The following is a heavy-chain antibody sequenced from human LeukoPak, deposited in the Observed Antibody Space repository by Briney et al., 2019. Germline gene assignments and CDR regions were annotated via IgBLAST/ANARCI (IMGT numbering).Heavy chain of an antibody. J-gene: IGHJ3*02. CDR3: AREENFYDSSSVRAFDI. CDR1: GGSISSGGYY. CDR2: IYYSGST. D-gene: IGHD3-22*01. Sequence: ASQTLSLTCTVSGGSISSGGYYWSWIRQHPGKGLEWIGYIYYSGSTYYNPSLKSRVTISVDTSKNQFSLKLSSVTAADTGVYYCAREENFYDSSSVRAFDIWGQGTMVTVSS. V-gene: IGHV4-31*03.